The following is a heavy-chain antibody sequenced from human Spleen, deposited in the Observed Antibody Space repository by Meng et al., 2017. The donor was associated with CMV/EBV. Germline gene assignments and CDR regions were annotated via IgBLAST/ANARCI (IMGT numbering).Heavy chain of an antibody. J-gene: IGHJ5*02. CDR1: GGSFSTYA. Sequence: ASVKVSCKASGGSFSTYAISWVRQAPGQGLEWMGWVNPNSGATRYAQKFQGRVNMTRDTSNNTAYMELTRLKSDDTAVYYCAKDSGWYNWFDPWGQGTLVTVSS. CDR2: VNPNSGAT. D-gene: IGHD6-19*01. CDR3: AKDSGWYNWFDP. V-gene: IGHV1-2*02.